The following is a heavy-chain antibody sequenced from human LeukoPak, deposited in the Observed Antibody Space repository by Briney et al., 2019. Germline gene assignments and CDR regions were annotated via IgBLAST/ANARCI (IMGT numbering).Heavy chain of an antibody. CDR2: IWYDGSNK. Sequence: GGSLRLSCAVSGLTFSSSWMDWVRQAPGKGLEWVAVIWYDGSNKYYADSVKGRFTISRDNSKNTLYLQMNSLRAEDTAVYYCARAAVVVTAFDYWGQGTLVTVSS. V-gene: IGHV3-33*08. D-gene: IGHD2-21*02. CDR3: ARAAVVVTAFDY. CDR1: GLTFSSSW. J-gene: IGHJ4*02.